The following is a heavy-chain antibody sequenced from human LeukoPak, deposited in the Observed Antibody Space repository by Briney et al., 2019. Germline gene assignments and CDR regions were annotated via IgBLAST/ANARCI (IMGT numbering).Heavy chain of an antibody. J-gene: IGHJ2*01. D-gene: IGHD2-15*01. CDR2: IYYSGST. Sequence: SETLSLTCTVSGGSISSGDYYWSWIRQPPGKGLEWIGYIYYSGSTYYNPSLKSRVTISVDTSKNQFSLKLSSVTAADTAVYYCARARPVVVQLRWYFDLWGRGTLVTVSS. V-gene: IGHV4-30-4*08. CDR3: ARARPVVVQLRWYFDL. CDR1: GGSISSGDYY.